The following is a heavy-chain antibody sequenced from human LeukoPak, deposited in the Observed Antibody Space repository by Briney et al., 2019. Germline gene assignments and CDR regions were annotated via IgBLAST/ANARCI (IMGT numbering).Heavy chain of an antibody. CDR3: AKDFWSGYYTSYFDY. D-gene: IGHD3-3*01. V-gene: IGHV3-30*18. Sequence: GGSLRLSCAASGFTFSSYGMHWVRQAPGKGLELVAVISYDGSNKYYADSGKGLFTISRDNSKYSLYLQMNSLRTEDTALYYCAKDFWSGYYTSYFDYWGQGTLVTVSS. CDR2: ISYDGSNK. J-gene: IGHJ4*02. CDR1: GFTFSSYG.